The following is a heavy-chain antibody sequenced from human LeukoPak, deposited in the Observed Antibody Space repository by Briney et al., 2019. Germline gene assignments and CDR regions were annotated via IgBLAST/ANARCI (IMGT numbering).Heavy chain of an antibody. V-gene: IGHV4-59*12. D-gene: IGHD2-2*02. CDR1: GVSISSYY. CDR2: IYYSGST. J-gene: IGHJ5*02. Sequence: ASETLSLTCTVSGVSISSYYWSWIRQPPGKGLEWIGYIYYSGSTNYNPSLKSRVTISVDTSKNQFSLKLSSVTAADTAVYYCARGRVVVVPAAIFSGWFDPWGQGTLVTVSS. CDR3: ARGRVVVVPAAIFSGWFDP.